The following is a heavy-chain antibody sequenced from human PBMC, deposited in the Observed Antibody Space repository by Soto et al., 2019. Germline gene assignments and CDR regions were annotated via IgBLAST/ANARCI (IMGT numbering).Heavy chain of an antibody. CDR1: GYTFTSYC. D-gene: IGHD3-3*01. Sequence: GASVNVSCKSSGYTFTSYCISWVRQAPGQGLECMGWISAYNGNTNYAQKLQGRVTMTTDTSTSTAYMELRSLRSDDTAVYYCARDPPYDFWSGYYGGYYYYGMDVWGQGTTVTVSS. CDR2: ISAYNGNT. CDR3: ARDPPYDFWSGYYGGYYYYGMDV. V-gene: IGHV1-18*01. J-gene: IGHJ6*02.